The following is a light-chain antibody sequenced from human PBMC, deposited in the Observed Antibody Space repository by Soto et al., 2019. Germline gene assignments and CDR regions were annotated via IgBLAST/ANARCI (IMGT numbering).Light chain of an antibody. V-gene: IGKV1-27*01. J-gene: IGKJ3*01. Sequence: DIQMTQSPSSLSASVGDRVTITCRASQGISNYLAWYQQKPGKVPKLLIYGASTLQSGDPSRFSGSGSGTDFTLTISSLQPEDVATYYCQNYNSALRITFGPGTKVDIK. CDR2: GAS. CDR1: QGISNY. CDR3: QNYNSALRIT.